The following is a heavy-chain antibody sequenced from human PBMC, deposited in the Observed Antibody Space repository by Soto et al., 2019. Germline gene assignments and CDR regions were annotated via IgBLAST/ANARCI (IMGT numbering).Heavy chain of an antibody. CDR3: ARGIPKHITIFGVVITDWFDP. CDR1: GGSISSSSYY. Sequence: SETLSLTCTVSGGSISSSSYYWGWIRQPPGKGLEWIGSIYYSGSTYYNPSLKSRVSISVDTSKNQFSLKLSSVTAADTAVYYCARGIPKHITIFGVVITDWFDPWGQGTLVTVSS. D-gene: IGHD3-3*01. J-gene: IGHJ5*02. V-gene: IGHV4-39*01. CDR2: IYYSGST.